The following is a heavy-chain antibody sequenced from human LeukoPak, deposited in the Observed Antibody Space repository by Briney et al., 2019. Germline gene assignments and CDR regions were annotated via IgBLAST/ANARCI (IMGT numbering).Heavy chain of an antibody. V-gene: IGHV3-73*01. Sequence: GGSLRLSCAASGLTFSGSAMHWVRQASGKGLEWVGRIRSKANSYATAYAASVKGRFTISRDDSKNTAYLQVNSLKTEDTAVYYCTSTNYGNWFDPWGQGTLVTVSS. CDR2: IRSKANSYAT. D-gene: IGHD1-7*01. CDR1: GLTFSGSA. J-gene: IGHJ5*02. CDR3: TSTNYGNWFDP.